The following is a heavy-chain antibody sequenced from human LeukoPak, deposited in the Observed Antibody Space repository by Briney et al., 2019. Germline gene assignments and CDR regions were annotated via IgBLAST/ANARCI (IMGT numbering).Heavy chain of an antibody. J-gene: IGHJ6*02. Sequence: GESLKISCKASGYSFGSYWIGWVRQMPGKGLEWMGIIYPADSDTRYSPSFQGQVTISADKSISTAYLQWSGLKASDTAMYYCARKGLGSQVPRGMDVWGQGTTVTVSS. CDR1: GYSFGSYW. CDR2: IYPADSDT. D-gene: IGHD3-10*01. V-gene: IGHV5-51*01. CDR3: ARKGLGSQVPRGMDV.